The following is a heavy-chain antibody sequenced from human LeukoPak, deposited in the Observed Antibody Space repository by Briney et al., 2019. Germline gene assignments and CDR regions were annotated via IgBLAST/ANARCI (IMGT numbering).Heavy chain of an antibody. Sequence: GASVKVSCKASGYTFTGYYMHWVRQAPGQGLEWMGWINPNRGGTDYAQKFQGRVTMTRDTSMSTAYVELSRLRSDDTAVYYCERGPIVVVPAAISRESWFDPWGQGTLVTVSS. J-gene: IGHJ5*02. D-gene: IGHD2-2*01. V-gene: IGHV1-2*02. CDR3: ERGPIVVVPAAISRESWFDP. CDR2: INPNRGGT. CDR1: GYTFTGYY.